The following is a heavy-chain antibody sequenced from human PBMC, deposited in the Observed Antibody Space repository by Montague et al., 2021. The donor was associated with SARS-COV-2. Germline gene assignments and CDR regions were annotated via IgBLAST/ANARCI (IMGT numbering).Heavy chain of an antibody. Sequence: SETLSLTCSVSGGSVSSYYLNWIRQTPGKGLEWIGNIYYSGSTNYNPSLKSRVTISVDTSKNQFSLKLSSVTVADTAVYYCARDRPPYYYDNSGHFLHGWFDPWGQGTLVTVSS. CDR2: IYYSGST. V-gene: IGHV4-59*02. CDR3: ARDRPPYYYDNSGHFLHGWFDP. CDR1: GGSVSSYY. D-gene: IGHD3-22*01. J-gene: IGHJ5*02.